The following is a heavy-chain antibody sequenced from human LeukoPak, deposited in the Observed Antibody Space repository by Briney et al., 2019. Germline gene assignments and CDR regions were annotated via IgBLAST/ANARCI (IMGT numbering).Heavy chain of an antibody. CDR2: IYYSGST. CDR1: GGSISSYY. J-gene: IGHJ4*02. D-gene: IGHD3-22*01. CDR3: ARRRNYYDSSGILDY. Sequence: SETLSLTCTVSGGSISSYYWSWIRQPPGKGLEWIGYIYYSGSTNYNPSLKSRVTISVDTSKNQFSLKLSSVTAADTAVYYCARRRNYYDSSGILDYWGQGTLVTVSS. V-gene: IGHV4-59*01.